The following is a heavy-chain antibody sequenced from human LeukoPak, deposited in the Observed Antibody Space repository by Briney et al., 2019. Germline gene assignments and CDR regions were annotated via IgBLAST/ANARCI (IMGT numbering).Heavy chain of an antibody. V-gene: IGHV5-10-1*01. CDR2: IDPSDSYT. J-gene: IGHJ4*02. CDR1: GYSVTSYW. CDR3: AILGAWNGWTIDY. Sequence: GESLKISCKGSGYSVTSYWISWVRQMPGKGLEWMGRIDPSDSYTNYSPSFQGHVTISADKSISTAYLQWSSLKASDTAMYYCAILGAWNGWTIDYWGQGTLVTVSS. D-gene: IGHD1-1*01.